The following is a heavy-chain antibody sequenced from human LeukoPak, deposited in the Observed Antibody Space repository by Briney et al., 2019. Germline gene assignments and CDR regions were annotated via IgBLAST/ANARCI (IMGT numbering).Heavy chain of an antibody. D-gene: IGHD3-10*01. CDR3: AREYDSGLHYYFDY. Sequence: GGSLRLSCAASGFSFSSYWMTWVRQVPGKGLEWVANIDEDGSGKHYVDSVKGRFTIFRDNAKNSLYLQMNTLRAEDTAVYYCAREYDSGLHYYFDYWGQGTLVTVSS. J-gene: IGHJ4*02. V-gene: IGHV3-7*01. CDR1: GFSFSSYW. CDR2: IDEDGSGK.